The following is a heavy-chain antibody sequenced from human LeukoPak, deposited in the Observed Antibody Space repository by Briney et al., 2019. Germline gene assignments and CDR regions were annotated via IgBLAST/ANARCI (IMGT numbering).Heavy chain of an antibody. V-gene: IGHV4-4*07. CDR3: ARVHSLYYYGLDV. J-gene: IGHJ6*02. D-gene: IGHD5-18*01. Sequence: SETLSLTCTVSGGSISNYYWSWIRQPAGKGLEWIGRIYSSGCTNYNPSLKSRVTMSVDTSKNQFSLKLSSVTAADTALYYCARVHSLYYYGLDVWGQGTTVTVSS. CDR1: GGSISNYY. CDR2: IYSSGCT.